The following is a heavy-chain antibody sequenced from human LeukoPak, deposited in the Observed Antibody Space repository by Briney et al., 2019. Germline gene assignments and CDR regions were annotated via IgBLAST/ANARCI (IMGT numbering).Heavy chain of an antibody. CDR2: IYYSGST. CDR3: ARHVDYYDSSGYYPLNWFDP. CDR1: GGSFSSYY. J-gene: IGHJ5*02. V-gene: IGHV4-59*08. Sequence: SETLSLTCAVYGGSFSSYYWSWIRQPPGKGLEWIGYIYYSGSTNYNPSLKSRVTISVDTSKNQFSLKLSSVTAADTAVYYCARHVDYYDSSGYYPLNWFDPWGQGTLVTVSS. D-gene: IGHD3-22*01.